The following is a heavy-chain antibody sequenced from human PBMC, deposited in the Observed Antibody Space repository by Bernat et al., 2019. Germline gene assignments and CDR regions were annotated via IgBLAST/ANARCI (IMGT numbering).Heavy chain of an antibody. CDR3: ARAGGGNAFDI. J-gene: IGHJ3*02. CDR2: INHSGIT. D-gene: IGHD1-26*01. V-gene: IGHV4-34*01. Sequence: QVQLQQWGAGLLKPSETLSLTCAVYGGSFSGHYWSWIRQPPGKGLAWIGEINHSGITNYFPSLKSRVTISVDTSKNQFSLKLTSVTAADTAVYYFARAGGGNAFDIWGPGTMVTVSS. CDR1: GGSFSGHY.